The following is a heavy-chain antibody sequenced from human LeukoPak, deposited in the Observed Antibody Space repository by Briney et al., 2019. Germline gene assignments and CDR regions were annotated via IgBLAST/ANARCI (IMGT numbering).Heavy chain of an antibody. D-gene: IGHD3-22*01. V-gene: IGHV7-4-1*02. J-gene: IGHJ4*02. CDR3: ARDHADSSGYAGLLEDY. Sequence: GASVKVSCMASGYTFTSYAMNWVRQAPGQGLEWMGWINTNTGNPTYAQGFTGRFVFSLDTSVSTAYLQISSLKAEDTAVYYCARDHADSSGYAGLLEDYWGQGTLVTVSS. CDR1: GYTFTSYA. CDR2: INTNTGNP.